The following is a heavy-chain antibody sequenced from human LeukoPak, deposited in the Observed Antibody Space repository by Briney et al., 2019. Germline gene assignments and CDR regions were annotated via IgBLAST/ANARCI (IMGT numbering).Heavy chain of an antibody. D-gene: IGHD2-2*02. CDR3: ARVGYCSSTSCYKYAFDI. CDR1: GGSISSGGYF. Sequence: PSQTLSLTCTVSGGSISSGGYFWSWIRQPPGKGLEWIGYIYHSGSTYYNPSLKSRVTVLLDRSKNQFSLKLSSVTAADTAVYYCARVGYCSSTSCYKYAFDIWGQGTMVTVSS. V-gene: IGHV4-30-2*01. J-gene: IGHJ3*02. CDR2: IYHSGST.